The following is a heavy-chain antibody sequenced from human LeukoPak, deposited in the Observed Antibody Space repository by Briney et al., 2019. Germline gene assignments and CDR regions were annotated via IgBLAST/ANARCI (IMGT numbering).Heavy chain of an antibody. CDR2: INCDGGGA. CDR1: VIIYGNNC. Sequence: PGGSLRLFCAASVIIYGNNCTHCVRQGRAKGLVCVSSINCDGGGALYADSAEGRFTVSRDNAKNTLYLQMNSLRAEDTAVYYCARDVPHNWFDTWGQGALVTVSS. J-gene: IGHJ5*02. V-gene: IGHV3-74*01. CDR3: ARDVPHNWFDT.